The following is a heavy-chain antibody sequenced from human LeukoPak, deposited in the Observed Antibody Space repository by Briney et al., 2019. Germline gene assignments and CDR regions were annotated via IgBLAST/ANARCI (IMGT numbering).Heavy chain of an antibody. CDR2: IHYSGSTY. Sequence: SQTLSLTCTVSGGSISSGDYYWSWIRQPPGKGLEWIGYIHYSGSTYYYNPSLKSRVTISVDTSKNQFSLKLSSVTAADTAVYYCARWYSSGWAFDYWGQGTLVTVSS. V-gene: IGHV4-30-4*01. CDR3: ARWYSSGWAFDY. CDR1: GGSISSGDYY. D-gene: IGHD6-19*01. J-gene: IGHJ4*02.